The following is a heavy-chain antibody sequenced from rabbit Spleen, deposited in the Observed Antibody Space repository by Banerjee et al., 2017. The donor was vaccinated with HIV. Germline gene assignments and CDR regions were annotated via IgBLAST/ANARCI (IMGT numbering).Heavy chain of an antibody. D-gene: IGHD1-1*01. CDR1: SFSFSSTYD. CDR2: IDDTSSGKP. CDR3: ASPAYGSSGLSYFKL. J-gene: IGHJ4*01. V-gene: IGHV1S40*01. Sequence: QSLEESGGDLVKPGASLTLTCTASSFSFSSTYDMCWVRQAPGKGLEWIGSIDDTSSGKPYHASWAKGRFTISKTSSTTVTLQMTSLTAADTATYFCASPAYGSSGLSYFKLWGQGTLVTVS.